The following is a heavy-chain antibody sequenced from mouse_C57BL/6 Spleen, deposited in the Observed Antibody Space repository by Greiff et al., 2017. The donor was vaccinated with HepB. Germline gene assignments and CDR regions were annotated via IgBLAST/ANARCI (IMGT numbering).Heavy chain of an antibody. V-gene: IGHV5-4*01. CDR2: ISDGGSYT. CDR3: ARDYSDYVWYFDV. J-gene: IGHJ1*03. D-gene: IGHD2-13*01. Sequence: EVKVVESGGGLVKPGGSLKLSCAASGFTFSSYAMSWVRQTPEKRLEWVATISDGGSYTYYPDNVKGRFTISRDHARNNLYLQMSHLKSEDTAMYYCARDYSDYVWYFDVWGTGTTVTVSS. CDR1: GFTFSSYA.